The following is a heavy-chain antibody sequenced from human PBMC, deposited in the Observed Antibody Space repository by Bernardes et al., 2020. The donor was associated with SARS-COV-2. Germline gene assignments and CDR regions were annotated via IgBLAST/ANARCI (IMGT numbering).Heavy chain of an antibody. V-gene: IGHV3-23*01. CDR1: GFTLTKYA. J-gene: IGHJ4*02. CDR3: VKDYGDCSNNRCYSIPLDH. D-gene: IGHD2-2*01. CDR2: IIDIGTTT. Sequence: GGSLRLSCAASGFTLTKYAMSWVRQAPGKGLEFVSGIIDIGTTTYYADSVKGRFTISRDISKNTVYLQMNSLRADDTAVYYCVKDYGDCSNNRCYSIPLDHWGRGTLVTVSS.